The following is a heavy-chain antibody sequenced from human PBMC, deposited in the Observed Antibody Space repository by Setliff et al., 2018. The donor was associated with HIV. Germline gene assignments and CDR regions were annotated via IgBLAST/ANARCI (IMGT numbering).Heavy chain of an antibody. Sequence: SETLSLTCTVSGGFISSHYWSWIRQPPGKGLEWIGYIYYSGDTTYNPSLKSRVTLSIHTSKIQFSLRLTSVTAADTAVYYCARSHRPRLVDNWGQGIPVTVSS. CDR3: ARSHRPRLVDN. V-gene: IGHV4-59*11. CDR2: IYYSGDT. CDR1: GGFISSHY. D-gene: IGHD6-19*01. J-gene: IGHJ4*02.